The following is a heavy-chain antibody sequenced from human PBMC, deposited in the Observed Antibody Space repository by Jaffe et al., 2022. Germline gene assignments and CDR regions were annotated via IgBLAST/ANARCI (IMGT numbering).Heavy chain of an antibody. D-gene: IGHD3-3*01. CDR3: ARVKEYYDFWSGYPYYFDY. Sequence: QVQLQESGPGLVKPSETLSLTCTVSGGSISSYYWSWIRQPPGKGLEWIGYIYYSGSTNYNPSLKSRVTISVDTSKNQFSLKLSSVTAADTAVYYCARVKEYYDFWSGYPYYFDYWGQGTLVTVSS. V-gene: IGHV4-59*01. CDR1: GGSISSYY. CDR2: IYYSGST. J-gene: IGHJ4*02.